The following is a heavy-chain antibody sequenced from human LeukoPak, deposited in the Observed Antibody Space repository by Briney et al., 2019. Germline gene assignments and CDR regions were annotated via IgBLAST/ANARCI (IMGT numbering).Heavy chain of an antibody. CDR2: INPNNGGT. J-gene: IGHJ3*02. D-gene: IGHD3-10*01. Sequence: ASVKVSCKASGYTFTGNYIHWVRQAPGQGLEWVGWINPNNGGTYYGQKFQGRVTMTRDTSIRAAYMDLSSLISEDTAVCCAREGINRVRGVPFDIWGQGTMLTVSS. CDR1: GYTFTGNY. CDR3: AREGINRVRGVPFDI. V-gene: IGHV1-2*02.